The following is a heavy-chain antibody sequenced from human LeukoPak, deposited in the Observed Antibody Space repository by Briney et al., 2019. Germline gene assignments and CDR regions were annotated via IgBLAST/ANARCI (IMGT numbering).Heavy chain of an antibody. V-gene: IGHV3-66*01. Sequence: GGSLRLSCAASGGSVSNNYMSWVRQAPGKGLEWVSVIYSGGSTFYADSVKGRFTISRDNSKNTLYLHMNSLRAEDTAVYYCASDSYSPEYFQHWGQGTLVTVSS. CDR3: ASDSYSPEYFQH. CDR1: GGSVSNNY. CDR2: IYSGGST. J-gene: IGHJ1*01. D-gene: IGHD2-15*01.